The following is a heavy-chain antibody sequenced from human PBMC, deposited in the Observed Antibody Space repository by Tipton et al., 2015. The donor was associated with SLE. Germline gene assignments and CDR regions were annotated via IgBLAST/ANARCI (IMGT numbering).Heavy chain of an antibody. CDR2: IYTSGST. CDR1: GYSISSGYY. Sequence: GLVKPSETLSLTCAVSGYSISSGYYWGWIRQPPGKGLEWIGRIYTSGSTNYNPSLKSRVTISVDTSKNKFSLKLSSVTAADTALYYCARTDHDAFDIWGQGTMVTVSS. J-gene: IGHJ3*02. CDR3: ARTDHDAFDI. V-gene: IGHV4-38-2*01.